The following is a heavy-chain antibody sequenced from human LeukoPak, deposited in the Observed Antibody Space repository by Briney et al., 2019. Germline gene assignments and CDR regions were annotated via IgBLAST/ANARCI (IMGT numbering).Heavy chain of an antibody. D-gene: IGHD3-22*01. CDR2: ISASGFGT. Sequence: GGSLRLSCAASGFTFSSYSMSWVRQAPGKGLEWVSAISASGFGTYYADSVKGRFIISRDNSKTTLHLQMDSLGGEDTAKYYCAKEGGSGYLDAFDIWGQGTMVTVSS. J-gene: IGHJ3*02. CDR3: AKEGGSGYLDAFDI. V-gene: IGHV3-23*01. CDR1: GFTFSSYS.